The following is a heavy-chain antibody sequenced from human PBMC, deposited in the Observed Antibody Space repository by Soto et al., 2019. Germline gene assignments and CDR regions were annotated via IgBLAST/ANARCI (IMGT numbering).Heavy chain of an antibody. Sequence: GGSLRLSCAASGFTFSSYAMSWVRQAPGKGLEWVSATGGSGSSTYYADSVKGRFTISRDNSKNTLYLQMNSLRAEDTAVYYWAKGGTSSYYYGMDVWGQGTTVTVSS. J-gene: IGHJ6*02. CDR3: AKGGTSSYYYGMDV. CDR2: TGGSGSST. CDR1: GFTFSSYA. V-gene: IGHV3-23*01. D-gene: IGHD6-6*01.